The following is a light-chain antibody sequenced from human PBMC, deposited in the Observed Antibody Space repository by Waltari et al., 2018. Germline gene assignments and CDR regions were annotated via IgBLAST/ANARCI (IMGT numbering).Light chain of an antibody. J-gene: IGLJ2*01. CDR2: QDN. V-gene: IGLV3-1*01. Sequence: SFELTQSPSVSVSLGQTATITCAGDNLWSKYVIWYNQKPDQSPVLVIYQDNRRPSWIPERFSGSNSGSTATLTISGTQAMDEADYYCQAWDSTTAVFGGGTKLTVL. CDR1: NLWSKY. CDR3: QAWDSTTAV.